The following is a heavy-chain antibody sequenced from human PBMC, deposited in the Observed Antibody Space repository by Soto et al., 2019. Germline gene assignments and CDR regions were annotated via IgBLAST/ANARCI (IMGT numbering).Heavy chain of an antibody. V-gene: IGHV3-21*01. CDR2: ISSSSSYI. D-gene: IGHD4-4*01. J-gene: IGHJ6*02. Sequence: PXVSLRLYCAASGFTFSSYSMNWVRQAPGKGLEWVSSISSSSSYIYYADSVKGRFTISRDNAKNSLYLQMNSLRAEDTAVYYCATPYSNYRGYYYYGMDVWGQGTTVTVSS. CDR1: GFTFSSYS. CDR3: ATPYSNYRGYYYYGMDV.